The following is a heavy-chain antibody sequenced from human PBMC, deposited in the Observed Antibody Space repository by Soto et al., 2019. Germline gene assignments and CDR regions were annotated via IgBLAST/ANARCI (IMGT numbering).Heavy chain of an antibody. V-gene: IGHV6-1*01. CDR3: ARDSSSSGRYFQH. CDR2: TYYRSKWYN. D-gene: IGHD6-13*01. Sequence: TCAISGDSVYSNSAAWNWIRQSPSRGLEWLGRTYYRSKWYNDYAVSVKSRITINPDTSKNQFPLQLNSVTPEDTAVYYCARDSSSSGRYFQHWGQGTLVTVSS. J-gene: IGHJ1*01. CDR1: GDSVYSNSAA.